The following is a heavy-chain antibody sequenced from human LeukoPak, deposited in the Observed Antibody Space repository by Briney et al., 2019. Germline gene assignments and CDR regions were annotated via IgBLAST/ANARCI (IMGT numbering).Heavy chain of an antibody. D-gene: IGHD3-22*01. CDR3: ARLKFYDSTGYSPGYYMDV. CDR2: IYGSGIT. CDR1: GGSIISNY. J-gene: IGHJ6*03. V-gene: IGHV4-4*07. Sequence: SETLSLTCTVSGGSIISNYWSWIRQSAGTGLKWIGRIYGSGITDYNPSLKSRVTMSLDTSRKQFSLRLTSVTAADTAVYYCARLKFYDSTGYSPGYYMDVWGKGTTVSVFS.